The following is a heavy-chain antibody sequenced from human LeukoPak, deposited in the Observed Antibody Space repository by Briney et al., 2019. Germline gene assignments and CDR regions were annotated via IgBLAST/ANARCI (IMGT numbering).Heavy chain of an antibody. CDR2: IYTSGST. J-gene: IGHJ4*02. V-gene: IGHV4-4*07. Sequence: SETLSLTCTVSGGSISSYYWSWIRQPAGKGLEWIGRIYTSGSTNYNPSLKSRVTMSVDTSKNQFSLKLSSVTAADTAVYYCARDRVGARRGDFDYWGQGTLVTVSS. D-gene: IGHD1-26*01. CDR3: ARDRVGARRGDFDY. CDR1: GGSISSYY.